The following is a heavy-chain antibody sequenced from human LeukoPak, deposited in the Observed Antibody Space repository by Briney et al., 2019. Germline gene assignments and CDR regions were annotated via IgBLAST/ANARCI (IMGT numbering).Heavy chain of an antibody. Sequence: ASVKVSCKASGYTFTGYYMHWVRQAPGQGLEWMGWISAYNGNTNYAQKLQGRVTMTTDTSTSTAYMELRSLRSDDTAVYYCARDSPEGRLTPWGQGTLVTVSS. CDR2: ISAYNGNT. J-gene: IGHJ5*02. CDR3: ARDSPEGRLTP. V-gene: IGHV1-18*04. CDR1: GYTFTGYY. D-gene: IGHD2-21*02.